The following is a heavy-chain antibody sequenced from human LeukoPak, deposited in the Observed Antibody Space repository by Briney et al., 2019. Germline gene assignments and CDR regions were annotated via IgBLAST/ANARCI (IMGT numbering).Heavy chain of an antibody. CDR3: ARNFGYSYGLGYYYGMDV. V-gene: IGHV1-69*01. D-gene: IGHD5-18*01. CDR2: IIPIFGTA. Sequence: SVKVSCKASGSTFSSYAISWVRQDPGQGLEWMGGIIPIFGTANYAQKFQGRVTITADESTSTAYMELSSLRSEDTAVYYCARNFGYSYGLGYYYGMDVWGQGTTVTVSS. CDR1: GSTFSSYA. J-gene: IGHJ6*02.